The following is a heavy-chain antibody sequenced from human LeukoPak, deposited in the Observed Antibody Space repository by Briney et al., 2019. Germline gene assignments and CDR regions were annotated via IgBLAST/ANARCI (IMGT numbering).Heavy chain of an antibody. CDR3: ARSAVPAATYNWFDP. Sequence: GESLKISCKGSGYSFTSYWIGWVRQMPGKGLEWMGIIYPGDSDTRYSPSFQGQVTISADKSISTAYLQWSSPKASDTAMYYCARSAVPAATYNWFDPWGQGTLVTVSS. CDR2: IYPGDSDT. D-gene: IGHD2-2*01. J-gene: IGHJ5*02. CDR1: GYSFTSYW. V-gene: IGHV5-51*01.